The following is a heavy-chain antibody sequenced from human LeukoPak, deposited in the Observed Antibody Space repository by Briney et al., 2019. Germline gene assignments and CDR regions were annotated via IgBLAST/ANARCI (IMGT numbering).Heavy chain of an antibody. D-gene: IGHD4-17*01. J-gene: IGHJ4*02. Sequence: PGRSLRLSCAASGFTSSSYAMHWVRQAPGKGLEWVAVISYDGSNKYYADSVKGRFTISRDNSKNTLYLQMNSLRAEDTAVYYCARAVGRSTVTTPDYWGQGTLVTVSS. CDR3: ARAVGRSTVTTPDY. CDR1: GFTSSSYA. CDR2: ISYDGSNK. V-gene: IGHV3-30-3*01.